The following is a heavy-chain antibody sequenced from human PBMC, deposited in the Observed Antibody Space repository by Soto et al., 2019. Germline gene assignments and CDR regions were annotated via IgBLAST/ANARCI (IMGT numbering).Heavy chain of an antibody. J-gene: IGHJ4*02. CDR2: ISGSGGST. CDR3: AKPNLYCSSTSCYDY. Sequence: GGSLRLSCAASGLTFSNYAMSWVRQAPGKGLEWVSVISGSGGSTYYADSVKGRFTISRDNSKNTLSLQMNSLTAEDTAVYYCAKPNLYCSSTSCYDYLGQGILVAVFS. CDR1: GLTFSNYA. D-gene: IGHD2-2*01. V-gene: IGHV3-23*01.